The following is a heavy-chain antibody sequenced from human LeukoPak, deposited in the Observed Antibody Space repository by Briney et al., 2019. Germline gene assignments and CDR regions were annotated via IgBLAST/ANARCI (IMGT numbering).Heavy chain of an antibody. D-gene: IGHD2-15*01. CDR1: GGTFSSYA. Sequence: SVKVSCKASGGTFSSYAISWVRQAPGQGLEWMGGIIPIFGTANYAQKFQGRVTITADESTSTAYMELSSLRSEDTAVYYCARGYCSGSSCPFDYWGQGTLVTVPS. CDR2: IIPIFGTA. V-gene: IGHV1-69*13. CDR3: ARGYCSGSSCPFDY. J-gene: IGHJ4*02.